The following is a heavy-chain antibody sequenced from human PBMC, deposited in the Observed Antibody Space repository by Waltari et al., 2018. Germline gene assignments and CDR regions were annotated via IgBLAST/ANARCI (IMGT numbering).Heavy chain of an antibody. Sequence: QVQLQESGPGLVKPSETLSLTCTVSGGSMSNNYWNWIRQPAGKGLEYIGRVFTSGRTNYNPSLNSRVTMSIDTSKGQFSLELTSVTAADTAIYYCARAQERCDAFDFWGKGTMVTVSS. CDR1: GGSMSNNY. V-gene: IGHV4-4*07. CDR2: VFTSGRT. D-gene: IGHD1-1*01. J-gene: IGHJ3*01. CDR3: ARAQERCDAFDF.